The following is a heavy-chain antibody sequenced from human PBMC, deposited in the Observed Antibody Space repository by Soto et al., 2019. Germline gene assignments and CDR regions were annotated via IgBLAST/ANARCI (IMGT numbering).Heavy chain of an antibody. V-gene: IGHV2-5*01. CDR3: ARAYTYDFDY. J-gene: IGHJ4*02. D-gene: IGHD5-18*01. Sequence: QITLKESGPTLVKPTQTLTLTCTFSGFSFGVSGVGVGWIRQPPGKALEWLALVFWHDDKRYNPSLRSRLTITKDAPKSQVVLTMTNMDPLDTATYFCARAYTYDFDYWGQGTRVSVSS. CDR2: VFWHDDK. CDR1: GFSFGVSGVG.